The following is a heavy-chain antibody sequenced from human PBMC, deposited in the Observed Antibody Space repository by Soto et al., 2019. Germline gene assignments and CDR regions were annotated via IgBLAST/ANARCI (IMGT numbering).Heavy chain of an antibody. V-gene: IGHV3-66*01. CDR1: GFTVGSNF. CDR2: IYAGGST. CDR3: ARGARLGYYDSSGYCFDP. Sequence: GGSMRLSCAAAGFTVGSNFRSWVRQAPGKGLEWVSLIYAGGSTYYADSVKGRFTISRDKSKNTLYLQMNSLRAEDTAVYYCARGARLGYYDSSGYCFDPWGQGTLVTVSS. J-gene: IGHJ5*02. D-gene: IGHD3-22*01.